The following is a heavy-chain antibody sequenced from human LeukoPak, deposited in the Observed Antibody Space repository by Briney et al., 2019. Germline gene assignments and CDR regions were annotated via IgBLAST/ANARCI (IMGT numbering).Heavy chain of an antibody. CDR3: AKFLPTHIVVANYYFDY. V-gene: IGHV3-23*01. CDR1: GFTFSSYA. J-gene: IGHJ4*02. CDR2: ISGSGGST. Sequence: GGSLRLSCAASGFTFSSYAMSWVRQAPGKGLEWASAISGSGGSTYYADSVKGRFTISRDNSKNTLYLQMNSLRAEDTAVYYCAKFLPTHIVVANYYFDYWGQGTLVTVSS. D-gene: IGHD2-21*01.